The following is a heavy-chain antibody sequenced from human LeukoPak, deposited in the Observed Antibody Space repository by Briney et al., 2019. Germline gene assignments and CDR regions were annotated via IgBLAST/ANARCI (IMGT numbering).Heavy chain of an antibody. V-gene: IGHV1-2*02. CDR2: INPNSGGT. D-gene: IGHD3-10*01. Sequence: ASVTVSCKASGYTFTGYYMHWVRQAPGQGLEWMGWINPNSGGTNYAQKFQGRVTITRDTSASTAYMELSSLRSEDTAVYYCARGMDSGSYPPFDYWGQGTLVTVSS. CDR3: ARGMDSGSYPPFDY. CDR1: GYTFTGYY. J-gene: IGHJ4*02.